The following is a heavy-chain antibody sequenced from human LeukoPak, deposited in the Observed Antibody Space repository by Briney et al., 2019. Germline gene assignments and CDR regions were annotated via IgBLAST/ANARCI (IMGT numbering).Heavy chain of an antibody. CDR1: GGSISSSSYY. Sequence: SETLSLTCTVSGGSISSSSYYWGWIRQPPGKGLEWIGSIYYSGSTYYNPSLKSRVTISVDTSKNQFSLKLSSVTAADTAVYYCARGRNGCSSTSCYGSGYYYYYMDVWGKGTTVTISS. V-gene: IGHV4-39*01. D-gene: IGHD2-2*01. J-gene: IGHJ6*03. CDR2: IYYSGST. CDR3: ARGRNGCSSTSCYGSGYYYYYMDV.